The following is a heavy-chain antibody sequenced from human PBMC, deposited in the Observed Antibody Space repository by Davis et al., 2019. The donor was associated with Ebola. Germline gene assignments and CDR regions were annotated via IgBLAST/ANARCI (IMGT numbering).Heavy chain of an antibody. Sequence: GESLKISCAASGFTFSSYGMHWVRQAPGKGLEWVAVIWYDGSNKYYADSVKGRFTISRDNSKNTLYLQMNSLRAEDTAVYYCARVAAAGLYYYYGMDVWGQGTTVTVSS. CDR3: ARVAAAGLYYYYGMDV. CDR1: GFTFSSYG. CDR2: IWYDGSNK. J-gene: IGHJ6*02. V-gene: IGHV3-33*01. D-gene: IGHD6-13*01.